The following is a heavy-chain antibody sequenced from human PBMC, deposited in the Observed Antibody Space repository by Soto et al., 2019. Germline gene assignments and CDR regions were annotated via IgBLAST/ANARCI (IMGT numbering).Heavy chain of an antibody. CDR3: ASYSGSHYYGMDV. CDR2: IYYSGST. J-gene: IGHJ6*02. CDR1: RWSIRSSSYY. Sequence: SSETLSLTCTVGRWSIRSSSYYWGWIRQPPGKGLEWIGSIYYSGSTYYNPSLKSRVTISVDTSKNQFSLKLSSVTAADTAVYYCASYSGSHYYGMDVWGQGTTVT. D-gene: IGHD1-26*01. V-gene: IGHV4-39*01.